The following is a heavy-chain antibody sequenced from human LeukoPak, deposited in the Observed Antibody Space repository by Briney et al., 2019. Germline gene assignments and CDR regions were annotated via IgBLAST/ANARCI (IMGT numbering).Heavy chain of an antibody. V-gene: IGHV4-39*07. Sequence: PSETLSLTCTGSGGSISSISNYGGWIRQPPGKGLEWIGSIYYTGSTYNNPSLKSRVTLSIDTSKNQFSLKVSSLTAADTAVYYCATVSRVAAGWHKKRYYYYYMDVWGKGTTVTVSS. CDR1: GGSISSISNY. CDR2: IYYTGST. CDR3: ATVSRVAAGWHKKRYYYYYMDV. D-gene: IGHD5-24*01. J-gene: IGHJ6*03.